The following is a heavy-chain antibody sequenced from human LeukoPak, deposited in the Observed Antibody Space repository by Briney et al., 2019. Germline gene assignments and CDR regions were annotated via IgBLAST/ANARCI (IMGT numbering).Heavy chain of an antibody. CDR2: IIPIFGTA. CDR3: ARDLRTTGYA. J-gene: IGHJ4*02. Sequence: SVKVSCKASGYTFTSYAMNWVRQAPGQGLEWMGGIIPIFGTANYAQKFQGRVTITADESTSTAYMELSSLRSEDTAVYYCARDLRTTGYAWGQGTLVTVSS. V-gene: IGHV1-69*13. D-gene: IGHD5-12*01. CDR1: GYTFTSYA.